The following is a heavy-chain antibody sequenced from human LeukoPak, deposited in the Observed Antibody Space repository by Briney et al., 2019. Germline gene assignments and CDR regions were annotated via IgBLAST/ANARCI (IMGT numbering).Heavy chain of an antibody. Sequence: PSETLSLTCTVSGGSISRSSYYWSWIRQPPGKGLEWIGYIYYSGSTNYNPSLKSRVTISVDTSKNQYSLKLSSVTAADTAVYYCARVCSGWYCYWGQGTLVTVSS. CDR3: ARVCSGWYCY. CDR2: IYYSGST. D-gene: IGHD6-19*01. J-gene: IGHJ4*02. CDR1: GGSISRSSYY. V-gene: IGHV4-61*01.